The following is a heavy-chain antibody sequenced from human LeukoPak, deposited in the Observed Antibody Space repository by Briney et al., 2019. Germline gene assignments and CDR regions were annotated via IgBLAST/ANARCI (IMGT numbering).Heavy chain of an antibody. J-gene: IGHJ4*02. Sequence: PGGSLRLSCAASGFTFSSYGTHWVRQAPGKGLEWVAFIRYDGSNKYYADSVKGRFTISRDNSKNTLYLQMNSLRAEDAAVYYCAKSARRYCSGGSCYYFDYWGQGTLVTVSS. CDR1: GFTFSSYG. V-gene: IGHV3-30*02. D-gene: IGHD2-15*01. CDR3: AKSARRYCSGGSCYYFDY. CDR2: IRYDGSNK.